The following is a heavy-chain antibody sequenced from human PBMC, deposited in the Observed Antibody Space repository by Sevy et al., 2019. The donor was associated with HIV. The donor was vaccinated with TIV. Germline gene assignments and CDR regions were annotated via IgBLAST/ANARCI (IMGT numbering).Heavy chain of an antibody. D-gene: IGHD2-2*01. J-gene: IGHJ3*02. V-gene: IGHV4-34*01. CDR3: ANHCSSTSCSHAFDI. Sequence: SETLSLTCAVYGGSFSGYYWSWIRQPPGKGLEWIGEINHSGSTNYNPSIKSRVTISVDTYKNKFSLKLSPVTDAETAVYYCANHCSSTSCSHAFDIWGQGTMVTVSS. CDR2: INHSGST. CDR1: GGSFSGYY.